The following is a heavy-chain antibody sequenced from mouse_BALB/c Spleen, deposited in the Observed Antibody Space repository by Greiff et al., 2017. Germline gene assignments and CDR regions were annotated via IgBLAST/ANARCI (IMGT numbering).Heavy chain of an antibody. CDR3: ARDRGNYYAMDY. Sequence: DVQLVESGPGLVKPSQSLSLTCSVTGYSITSGYYWTWIRQFPGNKLEWMGYISYDGSNNYNPSLKNRISITRDTSKNQFFLKLNSVTTEDTATYYCARDRGNYYAMDYWGQGTSVTVSS. V-gene: IGHV3-6*02. CDR1: GYSITSGYY. D-gene: IGHD2-1*01. J-gene: IGHJ4*01. CDR2: ISYDGSN.